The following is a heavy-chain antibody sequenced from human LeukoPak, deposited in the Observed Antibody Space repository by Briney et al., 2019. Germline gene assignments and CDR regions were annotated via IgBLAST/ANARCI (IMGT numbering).Heavy chain of an antibody. Sequence: GGSLRLSCAASGFTFSSYSMNWVRQAPGKGLEWVSSISSSSSYIYYADSVKGRFTISRDNAKNSLYLQMNRLRAEDTAVYYCARFPYYYDSSGYYYFEYFQHWGQGTLVTVSS. CDR2: ISSSSSYI. CDR3: ARFPYYYDSSGYYYFEYFQH. CDR1: GFTFSSYS. D-gene: IGHD3-22*01. J-gene: IGHJ1*01. V-gene: IGHV3-21*01.